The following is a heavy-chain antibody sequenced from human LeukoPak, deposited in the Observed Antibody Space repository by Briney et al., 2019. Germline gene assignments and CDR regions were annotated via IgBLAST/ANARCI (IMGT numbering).Heavy chain of an antibody. V-gene: IGHV3-74*01. J-gene: IGHJ4*02. CDR2: INSDGSST. Sequence: GGSLRLSCAASGFTFSSYWMHWVRQAPGKGLVWVSRINSDGSSTSYADSVKGRFTISRDNAKNTLYLQMNSLRAEDTALYYCARNFGGGDSSGPYYWGQGTLVTDSS. CDR1: GFTFSSYW. D-gene: IGHD3-22*01. CDR3: ARNFGGGDSSGPYY.